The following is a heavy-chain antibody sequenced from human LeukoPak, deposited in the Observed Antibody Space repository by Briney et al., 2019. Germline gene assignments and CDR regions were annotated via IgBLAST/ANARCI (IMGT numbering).Heavy chain of an antibody. J-gene: IGHJ4*02. CDR2: ISSSGSTI. Sequence: GGSLGLSCAASGFTFSSYEMNWVRQAPGKGLEWVSYISSSGSTIYYADSVKGRFTISRDNAKNSLYLQMNSLRAEDTAVYYCARRPAYYDILTADWWGQGTLVTVSS. V-gene: IGHV3-48*03. D-gene: IGHD3-9*01. CDR1: GFTFSSYE. CDR3: ARRPAYYDILTADW.